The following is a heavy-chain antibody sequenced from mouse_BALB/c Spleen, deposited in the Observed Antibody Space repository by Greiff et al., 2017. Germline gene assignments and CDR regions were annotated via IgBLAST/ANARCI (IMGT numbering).Heavy chain of an antibody. V-gene: IGHV5-4*02. J-gene: IGHJ3*01. Sequence: EVQLVESGGGLVKPGGSLKLSCAASGFTFSDYYMYWVRQTPEKRLEWVATISDGGSYTYYPDSVKGRFTISRDNAKNNLYLQMSSLKSEDTAMYYCARGAYYGNSWFAYWGQGTLVTVSA. CDR2: ISDGGSYT. D-gene: IGHD2-10*01. CDR3: ARGAYYGNSWFAY. CDR1: GFTFSDYY.